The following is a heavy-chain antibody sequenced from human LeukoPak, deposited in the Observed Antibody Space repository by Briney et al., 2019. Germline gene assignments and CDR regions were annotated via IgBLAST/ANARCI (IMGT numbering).Heavy chain of an antibody. J-gene: IGHJ4*02. Sequence: GGYLRLSCAASGFTFSSYWMSWVRQAPGKGLEWVANIKQDGSEKYYVDSVKGRFTISRDNAKNSLYLQMNSLRAEDTAVYYCARGTAMANLGGLDWGQGTLVTVSS. CDR2: IKQDGSEK. CDR1: GFTFSSYW. D-gene: IGHD5-18*01. V-gene: IGHV3-7*01. CDR3: ARGTAMANLGGLD.